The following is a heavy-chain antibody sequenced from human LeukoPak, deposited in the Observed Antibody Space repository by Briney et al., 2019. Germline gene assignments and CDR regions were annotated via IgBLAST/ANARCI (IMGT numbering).Heavy chain of an antibody. CDR2: INDSGST. Sequence: SETLSLTCAVDSGSFSGYYWSCIRQPPGEGLEWLGEINDSGSTNYNPSLRSRVTISVDTSKNQFSLKLSSVTAADTAVYYCARGDYDILTGYYSWGQGTLVTVSS. CDR1: SGSFSGYY. CDR3: ARGDYDILTGYYS. J-gene: IGHJ4*02. D-gene: IGHD3-9*01. V-gene: IGHV4-34*01.